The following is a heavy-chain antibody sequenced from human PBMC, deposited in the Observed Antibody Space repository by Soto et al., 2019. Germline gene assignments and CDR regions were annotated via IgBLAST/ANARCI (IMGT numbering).Heavy chain of an antibody. CDR2: IYPGDSDT. CDR3: ATPYRYYDSSGYYHEAAFDI. D-gene: IGHD3-22*01. J-gene: IGHJ3*02. CDR1: GYSFTSYW. Sequence: GVSMKISCKGAGYSFTSYWIGWVRKMTGKGLEWMGIIYPGDSDTRYSPSFQGQVTISADKSISTAYLQWSSLKASDTAMYYCATPYRYYDSSGYYHEAAFDIWGQGTMVTVSS. V-gene: IGHV5-51*01.